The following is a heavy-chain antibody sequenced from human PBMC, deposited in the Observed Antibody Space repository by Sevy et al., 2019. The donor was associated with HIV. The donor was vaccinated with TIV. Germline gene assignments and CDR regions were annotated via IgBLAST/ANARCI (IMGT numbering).Heavy chain of an antibody. CDR3: ARELPPSATPVAHFDY. CDR2: ISNSGTNI. J-gene: IGHJ4*02. V-gene: IGHV3-48*03. D-gene: IGHD2-15*01. CDR1: GFRFSSYE. Sequence: GGSLRLSCAASGFRFSSYEMNWVRQAPGKGLEWVASISNSGTNIYYSDSVRGGFTFTSDTAKNSLYLQMNSLGADDTAVYYCARELPPSATPVAHFDYWGQGTLVTVSS.